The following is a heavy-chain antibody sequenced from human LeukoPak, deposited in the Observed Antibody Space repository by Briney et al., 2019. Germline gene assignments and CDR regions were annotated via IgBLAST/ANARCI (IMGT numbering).Heavy chain of an antibody. Sequence: GGSLRLSCVASGFTFSGYGMHWVRQAPGKGVEWVAVIWYDGSKTYYADSVKGRFTLSRDNSKDTLYLQMRGLRVEDTAAYYCARYLGGRNAFDIWGQGTMVTVSS. CDR2: IWYDGSKT. J-gene: IGHJ3*02. D-gene: IGHD3-16*01. V-gene: IGHV3-33*01. CDR3: ARYLGGRNAFDI. CDR1: GFTFSGYG.